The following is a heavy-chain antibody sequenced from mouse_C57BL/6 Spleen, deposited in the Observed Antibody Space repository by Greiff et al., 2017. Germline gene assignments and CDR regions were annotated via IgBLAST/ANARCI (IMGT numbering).Heavy chain of an antibody. V-gene: IGHV1-77*01. CDR2: IGPGSGST. Sequence: QVQLQQSGAELVKPGASVKISCKASGYTFTDYYINWVKQRPGQGLEWIGKIGPGSGSTYYNEKFKGKATLPADKSSSTAYMQLSSLTSEDSAVYFCARSYYYGSSFYYFDYWGQGTTLTVSS. CDR1: GYTFTDYY. D-gene: IGHD1-1*01. J-gene: IGHJ2*01. CDR3: ARSYYYGSSFYYFDY.